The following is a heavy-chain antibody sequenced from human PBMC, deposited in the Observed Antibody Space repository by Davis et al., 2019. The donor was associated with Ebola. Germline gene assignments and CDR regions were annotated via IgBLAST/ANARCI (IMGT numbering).Heavy chain of an antibody. D-gene: IGHD6-19*01. CDR2: IIPIFGTA. V-gene: IGHV1-69*01. CDR1: GFTFSSYA. Sequence: PGGSLRLSCAASGFTFSSYAISWVRQAPGQGLEWMGGIIPIFGTANYAQKFQGRVTITADESTSTAYMELSSLRSEDTAVYYCARDVSVAGVYWGQGTLVTVSS. CDR3: ARDVSVAGVY. J-gene: IGHJ4*02.